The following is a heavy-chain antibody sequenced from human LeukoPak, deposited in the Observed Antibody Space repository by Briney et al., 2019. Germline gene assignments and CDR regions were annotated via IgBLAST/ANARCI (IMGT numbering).Heavy chain of an antibody. Sequence: KPSETLSLTCTVSGGSISSYYRSWIRQPAGKGLEWIGRIYTSGSTNYNPSLKSRVTMSVDTSKNQFSLKLSSVTAADTAEYYCARDDYGDYVGAFDIWGQGTMVTVSS. CDR2: IYTSGST. J-gene: IGHJ3*02. CDR1: GGSISSYY. D-gene: IGHD4-17*01. CDR3: ARDDYGDYVGAFDI. V-gene: IGHV4-4*07.